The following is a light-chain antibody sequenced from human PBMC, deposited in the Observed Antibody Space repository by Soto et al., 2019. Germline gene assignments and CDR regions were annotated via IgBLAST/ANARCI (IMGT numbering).Light chain of an antibody. CDR2: AAS. Sequence: IQLTQSPSSLSASVGDRVTITCRAGQGISSLAWYQQKPGKAPNLLISAASTLQTGVPSRFSGSGSGTDFGLTVSSLLPEDLATYDCQQIDSYPRTCGQGTKVEIK. CDR3: QQIDSYPRT. J-gene: IGKJ1*01. V-gene: IGKV1-9*01. CDR1: QGISS.